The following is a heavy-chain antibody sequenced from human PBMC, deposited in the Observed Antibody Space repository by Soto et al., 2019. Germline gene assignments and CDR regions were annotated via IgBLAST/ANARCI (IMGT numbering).Heavy chain of an antibody. Sequence: ASVKVSCKASGYTFTSYAMHWVRQAPGQRLEWMGWINAGNGNTKYSQKFQGRVTITRDTSASTAYMELSSLRSEDTAVYYCARGLGYSYGFYYYYGMEVWGQGTTVTVSS. CDR2: INAGNGNT. D-gene: IGHD5-18*01. V-gene: IGHV1-3*01. CDR1: GYTFTSYA. J-gene: IGHJ6*02. CDR3: ARGLGYSYGFYYYYGMEV.